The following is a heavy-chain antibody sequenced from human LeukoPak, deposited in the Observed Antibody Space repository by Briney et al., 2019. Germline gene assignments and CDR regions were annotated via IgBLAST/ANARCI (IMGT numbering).Heavy chain of an antibody. CDR2: IKEDGSEK. D-gene: IGHD3-22*01. CDR3: ARDSSGYQ. V-gene: IGHV3-7*01. J-gene: IGHJ4*02. Sequence: GGSLRLSWAASGFTFSTYWMSWVREAPGKGLEWVANIKEDGSEKYYGDSVKGRFTISRDNAKNSLYLEMNSLRVEDTAVYYCARDSSGYQWGQGTLVTVSS. CDR1: GFTFSTYW.